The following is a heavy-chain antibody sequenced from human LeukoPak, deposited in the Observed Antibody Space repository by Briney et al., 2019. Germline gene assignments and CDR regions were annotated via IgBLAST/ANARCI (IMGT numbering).Heavy chain of an antibody. J-gene: IGHJ4*02. CDR1: GFTFSRFA. D-gene: IGHD6-13*01. V-gene: IGHV3-30-3*01. CDR3: TREFRAAVYFDY. Sequence: GGALRLSCAASGFTFSRFAMHWVRQAPGKGLEGEAVISYDGSNKYYADSVKGRFTISRDNSQNTLYLQMNSLRAEDTAVYYCTREFRAAVYFDYWGQGTLVTVSS. CDR2: ISYDGSNK.